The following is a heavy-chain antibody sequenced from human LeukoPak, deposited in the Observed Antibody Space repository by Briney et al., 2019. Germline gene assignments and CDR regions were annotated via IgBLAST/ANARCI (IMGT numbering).Heavy chain of an antibody. CDR2: ISSNGGST. Sequence: PGGSLRLSCSASGFTFSSYAMHWVRQAPGKGLEYVSAISSNGGSTYYADSVKGRFTISRDNSKNTLYLQMSSLRAADTAVYYCVKGESYYYDSSGYYNWFDPWGQGTLVTVSS. J-gene: IGHJ5*02. V-gene: IGHV3-64D*09. CDR3: VKGESYYYDSSGYYNWFDP. CDR1: GFTFSSYA. D-gene: IGHD3-22*01.